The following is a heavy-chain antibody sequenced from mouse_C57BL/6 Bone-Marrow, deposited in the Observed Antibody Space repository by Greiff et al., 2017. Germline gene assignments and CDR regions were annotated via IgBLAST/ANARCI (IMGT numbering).Heavy chain of an antibody. CDR3: ARGGNRFAY. CDR1: FYSLPLGYY. CDR2: ISYDGSH. Sequence: EVKLQASGPCLVPPSQSLSLPFSFPFYSLPLGYYWNWIRQFPGNKLEWMGYISYDGSHNYNPSLKNRISITRDTSKNQFFLKLNSVTTEDTATYYCARGGNRFAYWGQGTLVTVSA. V-gene: IGHV3-6*01. D-gene: IGHD2-1*01. J-gene: IGHJ3*01.